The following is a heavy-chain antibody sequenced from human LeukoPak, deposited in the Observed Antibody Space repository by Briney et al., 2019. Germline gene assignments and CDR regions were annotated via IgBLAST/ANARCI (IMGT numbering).Heavy chain of an antibody. Sequence: PGWSLRLSCAASGFTFSSYGMHWVRQAPGKRLEWVAVIWYDGSNKYYADSVKGRFTISRDNSKNTLYLQMNSLRAEDTAVYYCARGSVLYYMDVWGKGTTVTVSS. V-gene: IGHV3-33*01. D-gene: IGHD3-3*01. CDR1: GFTFSSYG. CDR3: ARGSVLYYMDV. CDR2: IWYDGSNK. J-gene: IGHJ6*03.